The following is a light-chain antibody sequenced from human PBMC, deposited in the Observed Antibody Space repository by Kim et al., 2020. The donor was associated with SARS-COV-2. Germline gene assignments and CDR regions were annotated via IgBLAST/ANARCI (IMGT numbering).Light chain of an antibody. CDR3: SSYTSSTTWV. CDR1: SSDIGDYNY. Sequence: GPSIPISCTGTSSDIGDYNYVSWYQQCPGKAPKLLIYDVNKRPSGVSIRFSGSKSGNTASLTISRLRAEDEADYYCSSYTSSTTWVFGGGTQLTVL. V-gene: IGLV2-14*03. J-gene: IGLJ3*02. CDR2: DVN.